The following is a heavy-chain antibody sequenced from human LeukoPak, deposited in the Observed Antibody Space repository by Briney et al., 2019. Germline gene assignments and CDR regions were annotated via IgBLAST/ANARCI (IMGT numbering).Heavy chain of an antibody. CDR2: IYNSGNT. D-gene: IGHD7-27*01. Sequence: SETLSLTCTVSGGSISNYYWSWIRQPPGKGLEWIGYIYNSGNTNYNPSLKSRVTISVDTSMNQFSLKLSSVTAADTAVYYCARHWGNKWLDPWGQGTLVTVSS. J-gene: IGHJ5*02. CDR3: ARHWGNKWLDP. CDR1: GGSISNYY. V-gene: IGHV4-59*01.